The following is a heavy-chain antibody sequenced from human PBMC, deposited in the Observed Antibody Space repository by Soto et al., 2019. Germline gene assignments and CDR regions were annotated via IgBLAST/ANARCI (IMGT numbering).Heavy chain of an antibody. J-gene: IGHJ5*02. CDR2: INHSGST. CDR3: ARGGDFIAARPGSSPRYNWFDP. V-gene: IGHV4-34*01. Sequence: SETLSLTCAVYGGSFSGYYWSWIRQPPGKGLEWIGEINHSGSTNYNPSLKSRVTISVDTSKNQFSLKLSSVTAADTAVYYCARGGDFIAARPGSSPRYNWFDPWGQGTMVTVSS. D-gene: IGHD6-6*01. CDR1: GGSFSGYY.